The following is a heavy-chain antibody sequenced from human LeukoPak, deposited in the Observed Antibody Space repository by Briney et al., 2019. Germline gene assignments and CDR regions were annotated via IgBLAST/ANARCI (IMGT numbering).Heavy chain of an antibody. CDR3: ARARYCSGGSCYEFDY. J-gene: IGHJ4*02. D-gene: IGHD2-15*01. CDR2: IYYSGST. V-gene: IGHV4-30-4*01. CDR1: GGSISSGDYY. Sequence: KSSETLSLTCTVSGGSISSGDYYWSWIRQPPGKGLEWIRYIYYSGSTYYNPSLKSRVTISVDTSKNQFSLKLSSVTAADTAVYYCARARYCSGGSCYEFDYWGQGTLVTVSS.